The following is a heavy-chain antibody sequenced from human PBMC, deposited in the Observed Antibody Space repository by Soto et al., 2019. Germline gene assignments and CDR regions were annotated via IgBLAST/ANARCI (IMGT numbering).Heavy chain of an antibody. J-gene: IGHJ6*02. CDR2: ISYDGSNK. D-gene: IGHD1-1*01. CDR1: GFTFSSYA. CDR3: ARDRLRYNWNDFPYYYYGMDV. Sequence: QVQLVESGGGVVQPGRSLRLSCAASGFTFSSYAMHWVRQAPGKGLEWVAVISYDGSNKYYADSVKGRFTISRDNSKNTPYLQMNSLRAEATAVYYCARDRLRYNWNDFPYYYYGMDVWGQGTTVTVSS. V-gene: IGHV3-30-3*01.